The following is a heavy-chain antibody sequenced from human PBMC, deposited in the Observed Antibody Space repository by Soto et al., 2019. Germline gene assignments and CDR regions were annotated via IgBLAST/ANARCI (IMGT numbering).Heavy chain of an antibody. Sequence: GESLKISCKGSGYSFTSYWIGWVRQMPGKGLEWMGIIYPGDSDTRYSPSFQGQVTISADKSISTAYLQWSSLKASDTAMYYCARKTHPYYGSGESHFDYWGQGTLVTVSS. CDR3: ARKTHPYYGSGESHFDY. CDR2: IYPGDSDT. J-gene: IGHJ4*02. V-gene: IGHV5-51*01. D-gene: IGHD3-10*01. CDR1: GYSFTSYW.